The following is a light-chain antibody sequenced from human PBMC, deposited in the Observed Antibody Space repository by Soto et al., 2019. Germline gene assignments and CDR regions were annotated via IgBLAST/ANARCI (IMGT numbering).Light chain of an antibody. V-gene: IGKV3-15*01. CDR1: QSVSSN. J-gene: IGKJ1*01. CDR2: GAS. CDR3: QQYNNWPGP. Sequence: PTTLSVSPGERATLSCRASQSVSSNLAWYQQKPGQAPRLLIYGASTRATGIPARFSGSGSGTEFTLTISSLQSEDFAVYYCQQYNNWPGPFGQGTKVDI.